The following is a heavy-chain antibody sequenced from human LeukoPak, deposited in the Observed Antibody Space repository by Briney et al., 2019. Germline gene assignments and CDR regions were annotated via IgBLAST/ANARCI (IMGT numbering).Heavy chain of an antibody. V-gene: IGHV4-59*01. CDR1: GGSISSYY. D-gene: IGHD6-13*01. CDR2: IYYSGST. CDR3: ARLYSSSLGRVFDY. Sequence: SETLSLTSTVSGGSISSYYWSWIRQPPGKGLEGIGYIYYSGSTNYNPSLKSRITISVDTSKNQFSLKLSSVTAADTAVYYCARLYSSSLGRVFDYWGQGTLVTVSS. J-gene: IGHJ4*02.